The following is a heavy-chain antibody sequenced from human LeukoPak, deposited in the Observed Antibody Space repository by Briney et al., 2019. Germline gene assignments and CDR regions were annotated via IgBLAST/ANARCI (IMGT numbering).Heavy chain of an antibody. Sequence: GSLRLSCAASGFTFITYAMSWVRQAPGKGLEWVSAISGSGGSTYYADSVKGRFTISRDNSKNTLYLQMNSLRAEDTAVYYCAKVPPRTYYYDSSGYYYAFDYWGQGTLVTVSS. D-gene: IGHD3-22*01. CDR1: GFTFITYA. J-gene: IGHJ4*02. V-gene: IGHV3-23*01. CDR3: AKVPPRTYYYDSSGYYYAFDY. CDR2: ISGSGGST.